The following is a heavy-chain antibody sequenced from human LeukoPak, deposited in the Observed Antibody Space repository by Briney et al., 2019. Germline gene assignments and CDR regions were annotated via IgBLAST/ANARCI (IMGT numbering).Heavy chain of an antibody. CDR1: GFTVSSNY. CDR2: IYSGGST. Sequence: PGGSLRLSCAASGFTVSSNYMSWVRQAPGKGLEWVSVIYSGGSTYYADSVKGRFTISRDNSKNTLYLQMNSLRAEDTAVYYCARVSSSWPFDYWGQGTLDTVSS. V-gene: IGHV3-66*01. CDR3: ARVSSSWPFDY. J-gene: IGHJ4*02. D-gene: IGHD6-13*01.